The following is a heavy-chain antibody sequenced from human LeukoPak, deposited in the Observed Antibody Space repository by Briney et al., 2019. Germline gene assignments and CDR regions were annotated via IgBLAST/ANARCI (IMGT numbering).Heavy chain of an antibody. CDR2: IYYSGST. CDR1: GGSISSYY. D-gene: IGHD3-3*01. CDR3: ARDRHYDFWSGPTSYGMDV. V-gene: IGHV4-59*01. Sequence: SETLSLTCTVSGGSISSYYWSWIRQPPGKGLEWIGYIYYSGSTNYNPSLKSRVTISVDTSKNQFSLKLSSVTAADTAVYYCARDRHYDFWSGPTSYGMDVWGQGTTVTVSS. J-gene: IGHJ6*02.